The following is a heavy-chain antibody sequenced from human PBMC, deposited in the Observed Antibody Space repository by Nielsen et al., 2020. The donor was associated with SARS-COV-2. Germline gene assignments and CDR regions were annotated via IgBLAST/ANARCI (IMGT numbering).Heavy chain of an antibody. J-gene: IGHJ6*02. D-gene: IGHD6-13*01. CDR2: IYYSGST. Sequence: SETLSLTCTVSGGSISSYYWSWIRQPPGKGLEWIGYIYYSGSTNYNPSLKSRVTISVDTSKNQFSLQLNSVTPEDTAVYYCARDSSWWGLYYYYGMDVWGQGTTVTVSS. CDR3: ARDSSWWGLYYYYGMDV. V-gene: IGHV4-59*12. CDR1: GGSISSYY.